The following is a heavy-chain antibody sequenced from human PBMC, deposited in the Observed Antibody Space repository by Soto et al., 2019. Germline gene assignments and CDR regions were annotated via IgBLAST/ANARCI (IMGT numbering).Heavy chain of an antibody. CDR1: GFTFSSYA. D-gene: IGHD6-13*01. V-gene: IGHV3-23*01. CDR3: PKDFIMAAPGPFAY. J-gene: IGHJ4*02. Sequence: EVQLLESGGGLVQPGGSLRLSCAASGFTFSSYAMSWVRQAPGKGLEWVSAIIDSGGSTYYADSVKGRFTISRDNSKNTLYLQRTSLRPADTPLFSFPKDFIMAAPGPFAYGGKETRSPSPQ. CDR2: IIDSGGST.